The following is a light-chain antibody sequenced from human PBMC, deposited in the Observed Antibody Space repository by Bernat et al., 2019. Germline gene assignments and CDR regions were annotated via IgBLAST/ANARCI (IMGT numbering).Light chain of an antibody. CDR2: DAS. Sequence: EIVLTQSPGTLSLSPGERATLSCRASQSVSNNYLAWYQQRPGQAPRLLIYDASSRATGIPDRFSGSGSGTDFTLTISRLEPEDFAVYYCQHYVSSSRTFGRGTKVEIK. CDR1: QSVSNNY. V-gene: IGKV3-20*01. J-gene: IGKJ1*01. CDR3: QHYVSSSRT.